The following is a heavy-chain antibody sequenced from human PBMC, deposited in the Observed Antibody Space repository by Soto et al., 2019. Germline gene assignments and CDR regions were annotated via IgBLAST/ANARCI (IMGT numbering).Heavy chain of an antibody. V-gene: IGHV1-69*01. J-gene: IGHJ5*02. CDR1: GGPRTGFS. Sequence: QVQLVQSGAEVKRPGSSVKISCRASGGPRTGFSFSWVRQAPGQGLEWVGGVLPIFERSNYAPGFQGRVTITADESTDTSYMELTTMSAEDTAMYYCVRGYSDSVWATWGQGTLITVSS. CDR2: VLPIFERS. D-gene: IGHD2-21*01. CDR3: VRGYSDSVWAT.